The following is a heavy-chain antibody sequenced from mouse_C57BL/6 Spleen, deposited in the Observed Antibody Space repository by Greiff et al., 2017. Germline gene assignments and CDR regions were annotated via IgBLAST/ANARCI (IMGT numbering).Heavy chain of an antibody. D-gene: IGHD1-1*02. Sequence: VQLQESGPGLVAPSQSLSITCTVSGFSLTSYGVDWVRQSPGKGLEWLGVIWGVGSTNYNSDLKSRLSISTDNSNSQVFLKMSSLQTDDTAMYYCASGWSAMDYWGQGTSVTVSS. CDR1: GFSLTSYG. CDR2: IWGVGST. CDR3: ASGWSAMDY. J-gene: IGHJ4*01. V-gene: IGHV2-6*01.